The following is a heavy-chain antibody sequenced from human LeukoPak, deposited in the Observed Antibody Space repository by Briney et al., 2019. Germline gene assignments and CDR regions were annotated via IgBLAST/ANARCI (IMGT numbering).Heavy chain of an antibody. D-gene: IGHD5/OR15-5a*01. CDR3: ARPVVSGNFDY. V-gene: IGHV1-18*01. CDR2: ISGYSGNV. Sequence: SVKVSCKASGYTFSTYGISWVRQAPGQGLEWMGWISGYSGNVNYAQNFQGRVTMTTVSSTTTAYMELRSLRSDDTAVYYCARPVVSGNFDYWGQGTLVTVSS. J-gene: IGHJ4*02. CDR1: GYTFSTYG.